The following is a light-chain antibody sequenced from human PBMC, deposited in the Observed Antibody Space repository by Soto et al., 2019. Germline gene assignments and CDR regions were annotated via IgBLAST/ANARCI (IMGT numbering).Light chain of an antibody. CDR3: QQYGTSEII. V-gene: IGKV3-11*01. J-gene: IGKJ5*01. CDR2: DAS. CDR1: QSVSSY. Sequence: EIVLTQSPATLSLSPWERATLSCRASQSVSSYLAWYQQKPGQAPRLLIYDASNRATGIPARFSGSGSGTDFTLTISRLETEDFAVFYCQQYGTSEIIFGQGTRLEIK.